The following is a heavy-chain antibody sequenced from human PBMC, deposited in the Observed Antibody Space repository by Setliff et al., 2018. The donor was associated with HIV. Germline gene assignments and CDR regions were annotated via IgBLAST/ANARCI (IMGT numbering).Heavy chain of an antibody. J-gene: IGHJ6*02. Sequence: PSETLSLTCSVYGGSFGGYYGTWFRQPPEKGLEWIGEIVDSGSTHYSPSLKSRVTISLDTSRKHFSLRLKSGTAADTGVYYCARAPSCADSWCYMYYYYYYGMDVWGRGTTVTVSS. D-gene: IGHD2-8*01. CDR1: GGSFGGYY. CDR3: ARAPSCADSWCYMYYYYYYGMDV. CDR2: IVDSGST. V-gene: IGHV4-34*12.